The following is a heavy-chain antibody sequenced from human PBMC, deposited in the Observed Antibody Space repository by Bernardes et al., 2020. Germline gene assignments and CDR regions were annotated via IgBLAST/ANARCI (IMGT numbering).Heavy chain of an antibody. V-gene: IGHV1-18*01. J-gene: IGHJ4*02. Sequence: VKVSCKASGYTFTSYGISWVRQAPGQGLEWMGWISAYNGNTNYAQKLQGRVTMTTDTSTSTAYMELRSLRSDDTAVYYCARGEYCSSTSCYSAGQYYFDYWGQGTLVTVSS. CDR2: ISAYNGNT. CDR1: GYTFTSYG. D-gene: IGHD2-2*01. CDR3: ARGEYCSSTSCYSAGQYYFDY.